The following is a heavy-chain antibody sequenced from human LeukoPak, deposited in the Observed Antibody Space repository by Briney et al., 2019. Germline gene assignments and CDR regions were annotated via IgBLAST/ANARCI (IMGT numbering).Heavy chain of an antibody. CDR3: ARHMIVDEDAFDI. CDR1: GYSFTSYW. V-gene: IGHV5-51*01. D-gene: IGHD3-22*01. J-gene: IGHJ3*02. CDR2: IYPGDSDT. Sequence: GESLKISCKGSGYSFTSYWIGWVRQMPGKGLEWMGIIYPGDSDTRYSTSFQGQVTISADKSISTAYLQWSSLKASDTAMYYCARHMIVDEDAFDIWGQGTMVTV.